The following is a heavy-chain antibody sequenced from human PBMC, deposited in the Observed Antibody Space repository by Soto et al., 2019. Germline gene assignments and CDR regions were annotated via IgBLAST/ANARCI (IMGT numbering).Heavy chain of an antibody. CDR2: IYYSGST. CDR1: GGSISSYY. D-gene: IGHD2-15*01. CDR3: ARWWTYFDY. J-gene: IGHJ4*02. V-gene: IGHV4-59*01. Sequence: SETLSLTCTVSGGSISSYYWSWIRQPPGKGLEWIGYIYYSGSTNYNPSLKSRVTISVDTSKNQFSLKLSSVTAADTAVYYCARWWTYFDYWGKGTLVTVSS.